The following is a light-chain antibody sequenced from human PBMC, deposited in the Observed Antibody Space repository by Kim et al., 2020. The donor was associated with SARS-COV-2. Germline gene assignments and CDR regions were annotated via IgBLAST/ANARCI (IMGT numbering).Light chain of an antibody. J-gene: IGLJ2*01. Sequence: STTISCSGGSSNIGGRYDVHWYRQLPGTAPKLLIYSNFYRPSGVPDRFSGSRSGTSASLTITGLQAEDEAVYYCQSYDSSLRGVLFGGGTQLTVL. CDR3: QSYDSSLRGVL. V-gene: IGLV1-40*01. CDR1: SSNIGGRYD. CDR2: SNF.